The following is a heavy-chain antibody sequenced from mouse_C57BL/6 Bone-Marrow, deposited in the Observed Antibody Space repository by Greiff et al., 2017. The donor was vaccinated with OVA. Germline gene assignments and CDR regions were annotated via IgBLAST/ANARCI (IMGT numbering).Heavy chain of an antibody. CDR3: ARDPKPMDY. Sequence: QVQLQQPGAELVRPGTSVKLSCKASGYTFTSYWMHWVKQRPGQGLEWIGVIDPSDSYTNYNQKFQGKATLTVDTSSSTAYMQLSSLTSEDSAVYYCARDPKPMDYWGQGTAVTVSS. J-gene: IGHJ4*01. CDR2: IDPSDSYT. V-gene: IGHV1-59*01. CDR1: GYTFTSYW.